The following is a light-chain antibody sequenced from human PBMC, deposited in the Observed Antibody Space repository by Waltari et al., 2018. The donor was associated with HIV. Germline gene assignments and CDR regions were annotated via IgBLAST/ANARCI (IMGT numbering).Light chain of an antibody. V-gene: IGLV3-21*02. Sequence: SFVLTQPTSVSVAPGQTATIPCRGTTIGRRSVHWYQQKPGQAPVLVIYYNDDRPSGIPERFSGSKSGNTATLTITRVEVGDEADYYCQVWDSDSDHEVVGTGTEVTVL. J-gene: IGLJ1*01. CDR1: TIGRRS. CDR3: QVWDSDSDHEV. CDR2: YND.